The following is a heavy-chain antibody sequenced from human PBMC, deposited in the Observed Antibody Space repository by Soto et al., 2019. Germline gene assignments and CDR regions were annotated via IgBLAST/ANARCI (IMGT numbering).Heavy chain of an antibody. CDR3: MVDNSGFY. J-gene: IGHJ4*02. D-gene: IGHD3-22*01. CDR1: GYNFTKYN. Sequence: QVQVVQSGAEVKKPGASVKVSCKTSGYNFTKYNFNWVRQATGQGLEWMGWMKPNSGDTGYKEKLQGRLTMTRDASISTAYMELSDLRSEDTAVYYCMVDNSGFYWGQGALVTVSS. CDR2: MKPNSGDT. V-gene: IGHV1-8*01.